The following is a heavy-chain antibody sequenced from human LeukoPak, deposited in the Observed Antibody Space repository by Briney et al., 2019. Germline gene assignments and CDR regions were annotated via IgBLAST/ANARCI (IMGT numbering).Heavy chain of an antibody. V-gene: IGHV3-33*06. D-gene: IGHD3-3*01. CDR3: AKEGQIWSGIWHFDH. CDR2: IWYDGTNE. CDR1: GFSFSTYG. Sequence: GGSLRLSCAASGFSFSTYGMQWVRQAPGKGLEWVAVIWYDGTNEDYADSVKGRFTISRDNSKNTLYLQMDSLRAEDTAVYFCAKEGQIWSGIWHFDHWGQGTLVTVSS. J-gene: IGHJ4*02.